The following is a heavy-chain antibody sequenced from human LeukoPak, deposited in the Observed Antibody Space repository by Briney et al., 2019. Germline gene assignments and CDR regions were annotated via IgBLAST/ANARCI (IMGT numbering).Heavy chain of an antibody. CDR3: ARSGRGTYFYFDL. J-gene: IGHJ4*02. D-gene: IGHD1-26*01. V-gene: IGHV3-23*01. CDR2: ISGSGGDT. Sequence: GGSLRLSCAASGFTFSIYAMSWVRQAPGKGLEWVSVISGSGGDTYYADSVEGRFTISRDNSKNTLYLQMNSLRAEDTAVYYCARSGRGTYFYFDLWGQGTLVSVSS. CDR1: GFTFSIYA.